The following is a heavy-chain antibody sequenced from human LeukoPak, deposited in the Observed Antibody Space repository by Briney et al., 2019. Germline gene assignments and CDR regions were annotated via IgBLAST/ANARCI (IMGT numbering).Heavy chain of an antibody. D-gene: IGHD3-3*01. CDR1: GGSISSSSYY. CDR2: IYYSGST. Sequence: SETLSLTCTVSGGSISSSSYYWGWIRQPPGKGLEWIGSIYYSGSTYYNPSLKSRVTISVDTSKNQFSLKLSSVTAADTAVYYCARHTYYDFWSGYYVWGQGTLVTVSS. CDR3: ARHTYYDFWSGYYV. V-gene: IGHV4-39*01. J-gene: IGHJ4*02.